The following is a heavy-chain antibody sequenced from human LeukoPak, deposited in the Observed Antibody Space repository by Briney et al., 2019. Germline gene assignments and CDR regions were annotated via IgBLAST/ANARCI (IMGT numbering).Heavy chain of an antibody. D-gene: IGHD2-2*01. Sequence: PSETLSLTCAVYGGSFSGYYWSWIRQPPGKGLEWIGEINHSGSTNYNPSLKSRVTISVDTSKNQFSLKLSSVTAADTAVYYCAASVVGVLFDYWGQGTLVTVSS. CDR1: GGSFSGYY. V-gene: IGHV4-34*01. CDR3: AASVVGVLFDY. J-gene: IGHJ4*02. CDR2: INHSGST.